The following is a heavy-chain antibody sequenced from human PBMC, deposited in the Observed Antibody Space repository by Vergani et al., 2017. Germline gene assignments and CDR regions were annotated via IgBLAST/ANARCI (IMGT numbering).Heavy chain of an antibody. D-gene: IGHD6-13*01. V-gene: IGHV3-48*03. CDR3: AREGSSSWYNYYYGMDV. Sequence: VQLVESGGGLVQPGGSLRLSCAASGFTFSSYEMNWVRQAPGKGLEWVSYISSSCSTRYYADSVKGRFTISRDNAKNSLYLQMNSLRAEDTAVYYCAREGSSSWYNYYYGMDVWGQGTTVTVSS. CDR2: ISSSCSTR. CDR1: GFTFSSYE. J-gene: IGHJ6*02.